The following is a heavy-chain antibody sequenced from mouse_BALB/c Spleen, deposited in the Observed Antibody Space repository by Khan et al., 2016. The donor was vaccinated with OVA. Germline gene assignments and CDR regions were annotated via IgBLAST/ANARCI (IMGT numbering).Heavy chain of an antibody. J-gene: IGHJ3*01. D-gene: IGHD3-2*02. V-gene: IGHV1-54*01. CDR3: SRSGYGFGAY. CDR2: INPGSGGT. CDR1: GYAFSSYL. Sequence: QVQLQQSGAELARPGTSVKMSCKASGYAFSSYLIEWVKQRPGQGLEWIGLINPGSGGTKYNEKFKDKATLTADTSSSTAYMQLSSLTSDDSAVYFCSRSGYGFGAYWGPGTLVTVSA.